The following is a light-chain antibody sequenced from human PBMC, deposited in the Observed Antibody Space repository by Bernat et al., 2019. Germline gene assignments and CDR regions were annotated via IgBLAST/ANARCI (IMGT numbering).Light chain of an antibody. CDR2: TAS. CDR3: QQTDGFPLT. CDR1: QGISRR. J-gene: IGKJ4*01. Sequence: DIQMTQAPSSVSASVGDRVTITCRASQGISRRLAWYQQKPGKAPKLLIYTASTLQNGVPSRFTGSGSGTDFTLTITSLQPEDSATYSCQQTDGFPLTFGGGTKVEIK. V-gene: IGKV1D-12*01.